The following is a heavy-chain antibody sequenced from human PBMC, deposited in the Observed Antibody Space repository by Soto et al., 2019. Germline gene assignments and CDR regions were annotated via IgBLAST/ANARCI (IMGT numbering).Heavy chain of an antibody. J-gene: IGHJ4*02. V-gene: IGHV4-61*01. Sequence: TSETLSLTCAVSGGSVSNISFYWSWIRQPPGERLEGIGNIYYGGSTNYNPSLKSRVTISVNTSKNQFSLKLTSVTAADTAVYYCARVRSSGYYGLLDXWGQVTLFTVSX. CDR3: ARVRSSGYYGLLDX. CDR2: IYYGGST. CDR1: GGSVSNISFY. D-gene: IGHD3-22*01.